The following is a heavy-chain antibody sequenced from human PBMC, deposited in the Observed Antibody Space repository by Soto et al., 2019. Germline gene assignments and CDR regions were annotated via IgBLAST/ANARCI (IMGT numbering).Heavy chain of an antibody. CDR1: GFTFSSYG. CDR3: AMTPQHSPSSIQLWFLADYYYGMDV. V-gene: IGHV3-33*01. J-gene: IGHJ6*02. D-gene: IGHD5-18*01. CDR2: IRDDGSNK. Sequence: QVQLVESGGGVVQPGRSLRLSCAASGFTFSSYGMHWVRQAPGKGLEWVAVIRDDGSNKYYADSVKGRFTISRDNSKNALSLKMNSLRAEDPAVYDCAMTPQHSPSSIQLWFLADYYYGMDVWGQGTTVTVSS.